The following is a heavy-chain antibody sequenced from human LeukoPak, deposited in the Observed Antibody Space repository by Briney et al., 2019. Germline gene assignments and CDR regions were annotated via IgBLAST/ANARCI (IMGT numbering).Heavy chain of an antibody. D-gene: IGHD1-26*01. Sequence: SETLSLTCAVSLGSFSGYCWSWIRQPPGKGLEWIGEINHSGSTNYNPSLKSRVTISEDMSKNQFSLKVNSLTAADTAVYYCARGEVGATTLNYFYYMDVWGKGTTVTVSS. CDR2: INHSGST. CDR3: ARGEVGATTLNYFYYMDV. CDR1: LGSFSGYC. V-gene: IGHV4-34*01. J-gene: IGHJ6*03.